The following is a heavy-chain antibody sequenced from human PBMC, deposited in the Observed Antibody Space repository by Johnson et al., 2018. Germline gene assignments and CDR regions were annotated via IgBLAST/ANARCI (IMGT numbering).Heavy chain of an antibody. V-gene: IGHV3-9*01. J-gene: IGHJ6*03. D-gene: IGHD4-17*01. CDR2: ISWNSGSI. Sequence: EVQLVESGGGLVQPGRSLRLSCAASGFTFDDYAMHWVRQAPGKGLEWVSGISWNSGSIGYADSVTGRFTISRDNAKNSLSLQMNTLRAEDTALYYCAREAVTTYLFYYHYMDGWGKGTTVTVSS. CDR1: GFTFDDYA. CDR3: AREAVTTYLFYYHYMDG.